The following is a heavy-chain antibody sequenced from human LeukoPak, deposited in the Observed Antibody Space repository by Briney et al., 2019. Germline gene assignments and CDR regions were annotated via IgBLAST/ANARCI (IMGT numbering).Heavy chain of an antibody. CDR3: ARTDYDFWSGLTFGFDP. Sequence: SETLSLTCAVSGGSISSGGYSWSWIRQPPGKGLEWSGYIYHSGSTYYNPSLKSRVTISVDRSKNQFSLKLSSVTAADTAVYYCARTDYDFWSGLTFGFDPWGQGTLVTVSS. V-gene: IGHV4-30-2*01. D-gene: IGHD3-3*01. CDR1: GGSISSGGYS. J-gene: IGHJ5*02. CDR2: IYHSGST.